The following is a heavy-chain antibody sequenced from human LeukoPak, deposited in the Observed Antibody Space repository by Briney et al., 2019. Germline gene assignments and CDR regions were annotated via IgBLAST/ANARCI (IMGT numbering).Heavy chain of an antibody. CDR1: GFTFDDYG. D-gene: IGHD1-26*01. CDR3: ARDHLREGATGASEI. V-gene: IGHV3-20*04. J-gene: IGHJ3*02. CDR2: INWNGGST. Sequence: GGSLRLSCAASGFTFDDYGMNWVRQAPGKGLEWVSGINWNGGSTGYADSVKGRFTISRDNAKNSLYLQMNSLRVEDTAVYYCARDHLREGATGASEIWGQGTMVTVSS.